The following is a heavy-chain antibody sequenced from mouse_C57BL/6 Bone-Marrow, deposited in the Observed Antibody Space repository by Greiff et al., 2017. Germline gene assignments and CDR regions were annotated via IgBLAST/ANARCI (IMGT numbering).Heavy chain of an antibody. CDR2: IRNKANGYTT. CDR3: ARYTGRGFAY. V-gene: IGHV7-3*01. J-gene: IGHJ3*01. CDR1: GFTFTDYY. Sequence: EVKVVESGGGLVQPGGSLSLSCAASGFTFTDYYMSWVRQPPGKALEWLGFIRNKANGYTTEYSASVKGRFTISRDNSQSILYLQMNALRAEDSATYYCARYTGRGFAYWGQGTLVTVSA.